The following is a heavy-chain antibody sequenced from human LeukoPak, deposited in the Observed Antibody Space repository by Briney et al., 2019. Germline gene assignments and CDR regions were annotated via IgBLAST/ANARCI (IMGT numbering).Heavy chain of an antibody. CDR1: GGSISSSNW. J-gene: IGHJ5*02. CDR3: ARDRAGIGKIWGTTLNWFDP. D-gene: IGHD3-16*01. CDR2: IYHSGST. V-gene: IGHV4-4*02. Sequence: PSETLSLTCAVSGGSISSSNWWSWVRQPPGKGLEWIGEIYHSGSTNYNPSLKSRVTMSVDTSKNQFSLKLSSVTAADTAVYYCARDRAGIGKIWGTTLNWFDPWGQGTLVTVSS.